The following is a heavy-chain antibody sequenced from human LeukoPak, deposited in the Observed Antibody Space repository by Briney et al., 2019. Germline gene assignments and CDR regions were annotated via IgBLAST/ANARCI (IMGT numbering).Heavy chain of an antibody. CDR2: IIPIFGTA. CDR3: ARDKEYDFWSVEHYYYYGMDV. CDR1: GGTFSSYA. J-gene: IGHJ6*02. Sequence: ASVKVSCKASGGTFSSYAISWVRQAPGQGLEWMGGIIPIFGTANYAQKFQGRVTITADESTSTAYMELSSLRSEDTAVYYCARDKEYDFWSVEHYYYYGMDVWGQGTTVTVSS. D-gene: IGHD3-3*01. V-gene: IGHV1-69*01.